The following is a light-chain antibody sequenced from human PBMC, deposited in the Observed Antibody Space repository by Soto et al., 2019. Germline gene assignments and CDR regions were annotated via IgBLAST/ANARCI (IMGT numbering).Light chain of an antibody. Sequence: SYELTQPPSVSVAPGQTARITGGGSNIATKNVHWYQQQPGQAPVLVIYDVRDRPSGIPERFSGSNSGSTATLTISSVEAGDEADYYCEVWDSSRGVFGGGTKVTVL. CDR1: NIATKN. V-gene: IGLV3-21*02. CDR2: DVR. CDR3: EVWDSSRGV. J-gene: IGLJ2*01.